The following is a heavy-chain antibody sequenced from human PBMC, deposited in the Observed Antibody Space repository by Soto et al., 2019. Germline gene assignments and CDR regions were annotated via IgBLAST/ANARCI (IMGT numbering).Heavy chain of an antibody. V-gene: IGHV1-18*01. CDR1: GYTFTSYG. D-gene: IGHD1-26*01. CDR2: ISAYNGNT. J-gene: IGHJ2*01. Sequence: ASMKVSCKASGYTFTSYGISWVRQAPGQGLEWMGWISAYNGNTNYAQKLQGRVTMTTDTSTSTAYMELRSLRSDGTAVYYCARTMYSGSYYWYFDLWGRGTLVTVSS. CDR3: ARTMYSGSYYWYFDL.